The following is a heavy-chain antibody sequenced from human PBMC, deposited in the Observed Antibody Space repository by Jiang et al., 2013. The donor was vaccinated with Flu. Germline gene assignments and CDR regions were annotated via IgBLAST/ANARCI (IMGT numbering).Heavy chain of an antibody. Sequence: LEWVSSISGASGHIYYADSVKGRFTISRDNAENSLYLQMNGLRAEDTAVYYCARDYAGYNWFDPWGQGTPGHRLL. CDR3: ARDYAGYNWFDP. J-gene: IGHJ5*02. CDR2: ISGASGHI. D-gene: IGHD1-1*01. V-gene: IGHV3-21*01.